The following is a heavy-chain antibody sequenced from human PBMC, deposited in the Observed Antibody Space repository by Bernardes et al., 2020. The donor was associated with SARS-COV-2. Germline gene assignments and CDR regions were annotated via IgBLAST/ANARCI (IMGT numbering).Heavy chain of an antibody. D-gene: IGHD4-17*01. CDR3: AKDRDDDYGDYARFGFDY. Sequence: GGSLRLSCAASGFTFSSYAMSWVRQAPGKGLEWVSAISGSGGSTYYADSVKGRFTISRDNSKNTLYLQMNSLRAEDTAVYYCAKDRDDDYGDYARFGFDYWGQGTLVTVSS. CDR1: GFTFSSYA. CDR2: ISGSGGST. J-gene: IGHJ4*02. V-gene: IGHV3-23*01.